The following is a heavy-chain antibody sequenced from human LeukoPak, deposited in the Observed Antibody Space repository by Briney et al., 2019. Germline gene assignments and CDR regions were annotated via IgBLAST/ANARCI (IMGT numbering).Heavy chain of an antibody. CDR1: GFTFSNYA. CDR3: AKIYSRYFDY. D-gene: IGHD5-18*01. CDR2: ISGSGGTT. Sequence: GGSLRLSCAASGFTFSNYAMSWVRQAPGKGLEWVSTISGSGGTTYYADSVKGRFTISRDNSKNTLFLQMNSLGAEDTAVYYCAKIYSRYFDYWGQGTLVTVSS. J-gene: IGHJ4*02. V-gene: IGHV3-23*01.